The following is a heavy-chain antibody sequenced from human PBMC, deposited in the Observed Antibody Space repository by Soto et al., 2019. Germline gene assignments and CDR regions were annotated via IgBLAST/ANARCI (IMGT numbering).Heavy chain of an antibody. CDR2: IKQGGNEK. CDR1: GFMFSTYL. CDR3: VGALTYEVPYYDSGMDV. V-gene: IGHV3-7*01. J-gene: IGHJ6*02. Sequence: EVQLVESGGGLVQPGGSLRLSCEASGFMFSTYLMSWVRQAPGKGLEWVANIKQGGNEKFYVDSVNGRFTISRDNAKKSLFLQMNSLRPEDTAVYYCVGALTYEVPYYDSGMDVWGQGNTVTVSS. D-gene: IGHD3-16*01.